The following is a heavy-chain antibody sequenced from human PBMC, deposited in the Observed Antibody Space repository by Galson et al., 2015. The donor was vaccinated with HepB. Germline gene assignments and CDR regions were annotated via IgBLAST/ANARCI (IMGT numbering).Heavy chain of an antibody. J-gene: IGHJ4*02. D-gene: IGHD5-18*01. V-gene: IGHV3-23*01. CDR2: ISGSGGST. CDR3: AKDWAMVTV. CDR1: GFTFSTNA. Sequence: SLRLSCAASGFTFSTNAMTWVRQAPGKGLEWVSAISGSGGSTYYADSVKGRFTISRDNSKNTLYLEMNSLRAEDTAVYYCAKDWAMVTVGGQGTLVTVSS.